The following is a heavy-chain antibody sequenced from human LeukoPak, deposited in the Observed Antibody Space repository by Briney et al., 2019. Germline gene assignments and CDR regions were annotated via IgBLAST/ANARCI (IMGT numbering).Heavy chain of an antibody. J-gene: IGHJ4*02. CDR3: AGYSSSWSSSLDF. CDR2: IIPTLGTA. V-gene: IGHV1-69*16. CDR1: GDSFSSYT. Sequence: ASVKVSCKSSGDSFSSYTITWVRQAPGQGLGWMGRIIPTLGTASYAQKFQDRVTITTDESTSTAYMELSSLTSGDTAVYYCAGYSSSWSSSLDFWGQGTLVTVSS. D-gene: IGHD6-13*01.